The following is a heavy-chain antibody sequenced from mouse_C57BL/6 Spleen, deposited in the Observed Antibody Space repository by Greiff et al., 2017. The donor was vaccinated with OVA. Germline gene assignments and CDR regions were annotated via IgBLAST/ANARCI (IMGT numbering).Heavy chain of an antibody. CDR2: IRNKANGYTT. CDR3: ARSSYYYSSSYNAMDY. D-gene: IGHD1-1*01. CDR1: GFTFTDYY. V-gene: IGHV7-3*01. Sequence: EVHLVESGGGLVQPGGSLSLSCAASGFTFTDYYMSWVRQPPGKALEWLGFIRNKANGYTTEYSASVKGRFTISRDNSQRILYLQMNALRTYDSATYYCARSSYYYSSSYNAMDYWGQGTSVTVSS. J-gene: IGHJ4*01.